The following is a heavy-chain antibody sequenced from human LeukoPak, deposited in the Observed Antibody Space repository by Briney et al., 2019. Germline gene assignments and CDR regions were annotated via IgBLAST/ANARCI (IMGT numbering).Heavy chain of an antibody. D-gene: IGHD3/OR15-3a*01. CDR3: AKDLYYDFWTEMDV. CDR1: GFTFSSYA. CDR2: ISGSGGST. V-gene: IGHV3-23*01. J-gene: IGHJ6*02. Sequence: GSLILSCAASGFTFSSYAMSWVRQAPGKGLEWVSAISGSGGSTYYADSVKGRLTISRDNSKNTLYLQMNSLRAEDTAVYYCAKDLYYDFWTEMDVWGQGTTVTVSS.